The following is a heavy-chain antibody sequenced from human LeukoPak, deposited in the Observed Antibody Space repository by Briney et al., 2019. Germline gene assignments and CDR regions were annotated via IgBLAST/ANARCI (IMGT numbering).Heavy chain of an antibody. CDR2: IYYSGST. CDR1: GGAISDYY. CDR3: ARTYGSGGYQRFDP. D-gene: IGHD3-10*01. Sequence: PSETLSLTCTVSGGAISDYYWSWIRQPPGKGRHWSGYIYYSGSTKYNPSLKSRVTMSVDTSKNQFSLRLSSVTAADTAVYYCARTYGSGGYQRFDPWGQGTLVTVSS. J-gene: IGHJ5*02. V-gene: IGHV4-59*01.